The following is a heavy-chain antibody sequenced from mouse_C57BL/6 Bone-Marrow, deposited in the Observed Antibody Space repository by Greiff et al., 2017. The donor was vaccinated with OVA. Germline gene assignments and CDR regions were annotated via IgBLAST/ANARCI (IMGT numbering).Heavy chain of an antibody. CDR3: ARAGLGRRY. CDR1: GYTFTSYG. J-gene: IGHJ2*01. D-gene: IGHD4-1*01. CDR2: IYPRSGNT. Sequence: VKLVESGAELARPGASVKLSCKASGYTFTSYGISWVKQRTGQGLEWIGEIYPRSGNTYYNEKFKGKATLTADKSSSTAYMELRSLTSEDSAVYFCARAGLGRRYWGQGTTLTVSS. V-gene: IGHV1-81*01.